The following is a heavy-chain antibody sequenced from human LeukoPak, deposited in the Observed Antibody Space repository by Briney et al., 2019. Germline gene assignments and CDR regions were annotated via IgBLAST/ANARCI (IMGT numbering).Heavy chain of an antibody. CDR2: IYYSGST. J-gene: IGHJ4*02. Sequence: SETLSLTCTVSGGSISPYYWSWIRQPPGKGLEWIGYIYYSGSTNYNPSLKSRVTISVDTSKDQFSLKLSSVTAADTAVYYCARQKGGSYYVFDYWGQGTLVTVSS. CDR1: GGSISPYY. CDR3: ARQKGGSYYVFDY. D-gene: IGHD1-26*01. V-gene: IGHV4-59*08.